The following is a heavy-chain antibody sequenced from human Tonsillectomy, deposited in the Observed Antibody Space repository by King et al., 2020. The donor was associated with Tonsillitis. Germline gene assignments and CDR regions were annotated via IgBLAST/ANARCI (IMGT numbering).Heavy chain of an antibody. CDR2: INWNGGST. D-gene: IGHD5-12*01. CDR1: GFTFVDYG. J-gene: IGHJ4*02. Sequence: VQLVESGGGVVRPGGSLRLSCAASGFTFVDYGMTWVRQAPGKGLEWVSGINWNGGSTHYADSVKGRLTIPRDNAKNSLYLQMNSLRAEDTALYYCARDPGVATIWARPIDSWGQGALVTVSP. V-gene: IGHV3-20*04. CDR3: ARDPGVATIWARPIDS.